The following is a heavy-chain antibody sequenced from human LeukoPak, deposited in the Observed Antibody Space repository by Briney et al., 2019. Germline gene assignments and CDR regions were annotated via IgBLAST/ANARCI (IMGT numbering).Heavy chain of an antibody. CDR2: IYSGGST. V-gene: IGHV3-53*01. D-gene: IGHD6-19*01. Sequence: GGSLRLSCAASGFTVSSNYMSWVRQAPGKGLEWVSVIYSGGSTYYADSVKGRFTISRDNSKNTLYLQMNSLIAEDTAVYYCATNIDSSGWYGGSFDYWGQGTLVTVSS. CDR1: GFTVSSNY. CDR3: ATNIDSSGWYGGSFDY. J-gene: IGHJ4*02.